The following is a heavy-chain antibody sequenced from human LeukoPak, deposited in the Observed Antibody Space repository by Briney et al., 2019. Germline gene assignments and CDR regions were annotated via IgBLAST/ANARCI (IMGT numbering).Heavy chain of an antibody. Sequence: ASQTLCINCTESGDSISSYFWSWIRQSPGKGLEWIGYTHYSGSTSYNPSLTSRVTISLDTSKNQFYLKLSSVTASDTAFYYCARDQRRDYGDYFDNWGQGTQVTVSS. D-gene: IGHD3-16*01. CDR2: THYSGST. CDR3: ARDQRRDYGDYFDN. J-gene: IGHJ4*02. CDR1: GDSISSYF. V-gene: IGHV4-59*01.